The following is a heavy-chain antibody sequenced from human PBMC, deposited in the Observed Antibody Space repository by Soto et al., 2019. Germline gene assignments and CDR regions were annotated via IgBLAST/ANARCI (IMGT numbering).Heavy chain of an antibody. J-gene: IGHJ4*02. D-gene: IGHD3-16*01. CDR3: ARDRGSYALDY. CDR2: ISADNGNT. V-gene: IGHV1-18*01. Sequence: QVQLVQSGAEVKKPGASVKVSCKASGYTFTSYGITWVRQAPGQGLEWMGWISADNGNTNYAQKLQGRVTMTTDTSASIAHMELRSPRSDSTAVYYCARDRGSYALDYCSQGTLVTVST. CDR1: GYTFTSYG.